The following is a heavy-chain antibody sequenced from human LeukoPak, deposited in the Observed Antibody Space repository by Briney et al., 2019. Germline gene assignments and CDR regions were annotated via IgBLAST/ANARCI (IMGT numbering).Heavy chain of an antibody. D-gene: IGHD6-13*01. V-gene: IGHV1-46*01. CDR1: GYTFTSYY. Sequence: ASVKVSCKASGYTFTSYYMHWVRQAPGQGLEWMGIINPSGGSTSYAQKFQGRVTMTRDTSTSTVYMELSSLRSEDTAVYYRARRIIAAAGPNWFDPWGQGTLVTVSS. CDR3: ARRIIAAAGPNWFDP. CDR2: INPSGGST. J-gene: IGHJ5*02.